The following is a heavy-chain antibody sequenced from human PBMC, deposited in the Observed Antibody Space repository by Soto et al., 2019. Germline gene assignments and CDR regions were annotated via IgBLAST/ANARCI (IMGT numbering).Heavy chain of an antibody. V-gene: IGHV4-30-4*01. CDR2: IYYSGST. CDR3: ARLNRVLVPAPNWFDP. D-gene: IGHD2-2*01. Sequence: QVQLQESGPGLVKPSQTLSLTCTVSGGSISSGDYNWSWIRQPPGKGLEWIGYIYYSGSTYYNPSPKRLVALTVDASKTQFPLKLSPVTAADTAVYYCARLNRVLVPAPNWFDPWGQGTLVTVSS. CDR1: GGSISSGDYN. J-gene: IGHJ5*02.